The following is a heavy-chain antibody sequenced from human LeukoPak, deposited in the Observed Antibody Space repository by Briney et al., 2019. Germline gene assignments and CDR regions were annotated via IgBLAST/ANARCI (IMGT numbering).Heavy chain of an antibody. Sequence: GGSLRLSCAVSGFTLSTYWMTWVRQAPGKGLEWVANINQDATEKNYVDSVKGRFTISRDNAKNSLYLQMNSLRAEDTAVYYCARNMGDYWGQGTLVTVSS. CDR3: ARNMGDY. D-gene: IGHD2/OR15-2a*01. CDR2: INQDATEK. V-gene: IGHV3-7*04. CDR1: GFTLSTYW. J-gene: IGHJ4*02.